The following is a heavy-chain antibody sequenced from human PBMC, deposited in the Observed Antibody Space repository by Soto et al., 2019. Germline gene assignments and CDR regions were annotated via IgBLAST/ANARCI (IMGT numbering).Heavy chain of an antibody. J-gene: IGHJ4*02. CDR3: ARDISYSDSSGYYALLDY. D-gene: IGHD3-22*01. Sequence: PGGSLRLSCAASGFTFSSYSMNWVRQAPGKGLEWVSSISSSSSYIYYADSVKGRFTTSRDNAKNSLYLQMNSLRAEDTAVYYCARDISYSDSSGYYALLDYWGQGTLVTVSS. V-gene: IGHV3-21*01. CDR2: ISSSSSYI. CDR1: GFTFSSYS.